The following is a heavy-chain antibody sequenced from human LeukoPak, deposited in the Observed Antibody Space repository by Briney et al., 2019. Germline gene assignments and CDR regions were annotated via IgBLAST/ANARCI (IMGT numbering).Heavy chain of an antibody. CDR3: AREGYCSSTSCYPGYFQH. V-gene: IGHV1-69*04. CDR2: IIPILGIA. J-gene: IGHJ1*01. Sequence: SVKVSCKASGGSLNSHIFTWVRQAPGQGLEWMGRIIPILGIANYAQKFQGRVTITADKSTSTAYMELSSLRSEDTAVYYCAREGYCSSTSCYPGYFQHWGQGTLVTVSS. D-gene: IGHD2-2*01. CDR1: GGSLNSHI.